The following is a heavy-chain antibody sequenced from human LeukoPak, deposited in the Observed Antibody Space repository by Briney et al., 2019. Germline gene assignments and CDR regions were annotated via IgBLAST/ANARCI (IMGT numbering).Heavy chain of an antibody. CDR2: INPNSGVT. Sequence: ASVKVSCKASGYTFTGHYVHWVRQAPGQGLEWMGWINPNSGVTNYAQKFQGRVTMTRDTSITTAYMELSSLRSDDTAVYHCARGGPNYQDTSGYYHPCDYWGQGTLVTVSS. CDR3: ARGGPNYQDTSGYYHPCDY. CDR1: GYTFTGHY. J-gene: IGHJ4*02. D-gene: IGHD3-22*01. V-gene: IGHV1-2*02.